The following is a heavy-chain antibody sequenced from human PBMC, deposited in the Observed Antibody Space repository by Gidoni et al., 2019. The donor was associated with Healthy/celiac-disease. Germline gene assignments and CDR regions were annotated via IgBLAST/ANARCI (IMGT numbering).Heavy chain of an antibody. J-gene: IGHJ6*02. CDR2: INPSGGST. CDR1: GYTFTSYY. Sequence: QVQLVQSGAEVKKPGASVKVSCKASGYTFTSYYMHWVRQAPGQGLEWRGIINPSGGSTSYAQKFQGRVTMTRDTSTSTVYMELSSLRSEDTAVYYCARDVMITFGGRIYGMDVWGQGTTVTVSS. CDR3: ARDVMITFGGRIYGMDV. D-gene: IGHD3-16*01. V-gene: IGHV1-46*01.